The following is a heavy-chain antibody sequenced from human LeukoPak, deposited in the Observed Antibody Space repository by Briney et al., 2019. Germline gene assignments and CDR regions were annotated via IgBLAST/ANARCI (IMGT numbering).Heavy chain of an antibody. CDR1: GYTFTSYY. CDR3: ARADHYYGSGSYYLFDY. D-gene: IGHD3-10*01. J-gene: IGHJ4*02. CDR2: INPSGGST. V-gene: IGHV1-46*01. Sequence: ASVKVSCKASGYTFTSYYMHWVRQAPGQGPEWMGIINPSGGSTSYAQKFQGRVTMTRDTSTSTVYMELSSLRSEDTAVYYCARADHYYGSGSYYLFDYWGQGTLVTVSS.